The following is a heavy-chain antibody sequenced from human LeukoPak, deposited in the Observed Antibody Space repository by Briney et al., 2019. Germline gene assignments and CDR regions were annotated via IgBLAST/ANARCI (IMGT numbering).Heavy chain of an antibody. V-gene: IGHV4-59*08. CDR2: IYYSGST. J-gene: IGHJ4*02. D-gene: IGHD5-12*01. CDR3: ARQYSGYVYYFDY. CDR1: GGSISSYY. Sequence: SETLSLTCSVSGGSISSYYWSWIRQPPGKGLEWIGYIYYSGSTKYNPSLKSRVTISVDTSKNQFSLKLSSVTAADTAVYYCARQYSGYVYYFDYWGQGTLVTVSS.